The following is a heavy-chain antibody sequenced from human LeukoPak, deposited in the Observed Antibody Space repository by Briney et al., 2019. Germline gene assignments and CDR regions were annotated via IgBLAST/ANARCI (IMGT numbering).Heavy chain of an antibody. CDR3: ARDRTRDGYNQGRVFDY. Sequence: QTGGSLRLSCAASRFTFSNYAMHWVRQAPGKGLEWVAVISYDGSNKYYADSVKGRFTISRDISKNTLYLQMNSLRAEDTAVYYCARDRTRDGYNQGRVFDYWGQGTLVTVSS. V-gene: IGHV3-30-3*01. D-gene: IGHD5-24*01. CDR1: RFTFSNYA. CDR2: ISYDGSNK. J-gene: IGHJ4*02.